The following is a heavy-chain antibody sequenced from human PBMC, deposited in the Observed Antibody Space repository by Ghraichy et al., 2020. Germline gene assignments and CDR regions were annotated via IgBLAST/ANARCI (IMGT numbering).Heavy chain of an antibody. Sequence: ETLSLTCAASGFTFSDYYMSWIRQAPGKGLEWVSYISSSGSTIYYADSVKGRFTISRDNAKNSLYLQMNSLRAEDTAVYYCARDQGYDILTGYYYYYYGMDVWGQGTTVTVSS. J-gene: IGHJ6*02. CDR3: ARDQGYDILTGYYYYYYGMDV. D-gene: IGHD3-9*01. CDR1: GFTFSDYY. V-gene: IGHV3-11*01. CDR2: ISSSGSTI.